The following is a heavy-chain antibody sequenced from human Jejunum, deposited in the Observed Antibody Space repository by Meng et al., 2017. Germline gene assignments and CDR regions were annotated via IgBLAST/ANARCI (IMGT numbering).Heavy chain of an antibody. D-gene: IGHD2-15*01. J-gene: IGHJ4*02. V-gene: IGHV4-59*01. CDR1: GGSISIYY. CDR2: IYYSGST. Sequence: SETLSLTCTVSGGSISIYYWSWVRQPPGKGLEWIGYIYYSGSTNYNPSLKSRITISLDTSKNQFSLNLTTVTAADTAVYYCARGVGGGYWGNSLDYWGQGTLVTVSS. CDR3: ARGVGGGYWGNSLDY.